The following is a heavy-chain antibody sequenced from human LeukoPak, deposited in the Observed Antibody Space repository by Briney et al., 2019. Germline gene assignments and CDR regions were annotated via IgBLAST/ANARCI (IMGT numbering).Heavy chain of an antibody. CDR1: GFTFSSYA. V-gene: IGHV3-23*01. CDR2: ISGSGGST. D-gene: IGHD3-22*01. J-gene: IGHJ4*02. CDR3: AKEIHYYDSSDKPHY. Sequence: GGSLRLSCAASGFTFSSYAMSWVRQAPGKGLDWVSAISGSGGSTYYADSVKGRFNISRDNSKNTLYLQMNSLRAEDTAVYYCAKEIHYYDSSDKPHYWGQGTLVTVSS.